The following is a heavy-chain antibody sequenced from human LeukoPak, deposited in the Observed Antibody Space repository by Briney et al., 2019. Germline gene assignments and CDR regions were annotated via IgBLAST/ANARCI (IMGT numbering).Heavy chain of an antibody. CDR2: ISAYNGNT. D-gene: IGHD4-17*01. CDR1: GYTFTSDG. Sequence: ASVKVSCKASGYTFTSDGISWVRQAPGQGLEWMGWISAYNGNTTYAQKLQGRVTMTTDTSTSTAYMELRSLRSDDTAVYYCARDPDSGDYGVFPFDYWGQGTLVTVSS. J-gene: IGHJ4*02. V-gene: IGHV1-18*01. CDR3: ARDPDSGDYGVFPFDY.